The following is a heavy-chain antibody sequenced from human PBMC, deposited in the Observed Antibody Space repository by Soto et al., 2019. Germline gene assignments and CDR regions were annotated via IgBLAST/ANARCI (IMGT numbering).Heavy chain of an antibody. D-gene: IGHD3-16*01. V-gene: IGHV1-46*01. CDR2: INPSGGRT. J-gene: IGHJ3*02. CDR3: ARESDLGYYDARSHYRIGVFDM. Sequence: QVQLVQSGAEVKKPGASVKVSCKASGYTFTRHYIHWVRQAPGQGLEWIGIINPSGGRTTYAQKFQGRVTVTRDTSTSTVHMEVSGLRSEDTAVYFCARESDLGYYDARSHYRIGVFDMWGQGTMVPVST. CDR1: GYTFTRHY.